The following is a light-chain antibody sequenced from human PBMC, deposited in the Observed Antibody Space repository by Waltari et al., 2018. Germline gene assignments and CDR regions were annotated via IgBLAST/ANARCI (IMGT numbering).Light chain of an antibody. J-gene: IGKJ1*01. CDR3: GKSVQNPT. CDR2: QVY. Sequence: VVMTQSPLSLAITHGQPASISCRSSQSLVNSNGNTYLSWFQQKPGQPPRLLIYQVYKRFAGVPDKFSGSGARKDFTLKISRVEAEDVGVYYCGKSVQNPTFGQGTKVEIK. CDR1: QSLVNSNGNTY. V-gene: IGKV2-30*01.